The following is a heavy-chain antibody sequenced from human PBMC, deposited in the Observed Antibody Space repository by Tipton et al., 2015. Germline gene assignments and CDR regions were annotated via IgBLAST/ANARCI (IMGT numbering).Heavy chain of an antibody. J-gene: IGHJ5*02. CDR3: ARFNCGRDCYSYRGWFDP. D-gene: IGHD2-21*02. V-gene: IGHV4-59*01. CDR2: IYYSGST. Sequence: TLSLTCTVSGGSISSYYWSWIRQPPGKGLGWIGYIYYSGSTNYNPSLKSRVTISVDTSKNQFSLKLSSVTAADTAVYYCARFNCGRDCYSYRGWFDPWGQGTLVTVSS. CDR1: GGSISSYY.